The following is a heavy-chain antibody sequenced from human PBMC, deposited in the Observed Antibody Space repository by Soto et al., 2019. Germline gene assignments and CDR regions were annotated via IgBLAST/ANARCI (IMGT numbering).Heavy chain of an antibody. D-gene: IGHD3-10*01. CDR2: IYYSGST. V-gene: IGHV4-59*08. Sequence: PSETLSLTCTVSGGSISSYYWSWIRQPPGKGLEWIGYIYYSGSTNYNPSLKSRVTISVDTSKNQFSLKASDTAMYYCARQGGEYNTMSDYWGQGTLVTVSS. J-gene: IGHJ4*02. CDR1: GGSISSYY. CDR3: ARQGGEYNTMSDY.